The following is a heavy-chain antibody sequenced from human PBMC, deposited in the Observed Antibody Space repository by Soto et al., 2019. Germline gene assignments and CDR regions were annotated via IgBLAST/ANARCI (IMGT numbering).Heavy chain of an antibody. CDR2: ISYDGSNK. Sequence: QVQLVESGGCVVQPGRSLRLSCAASGFTFSSYGMHWVRQAPGKGLEWVAVISYDGSNKYYADSVKGRFTISRDNSKNTLYLQMNSLRAEDTAVYYCAKGSCSGGSCYGPYYYYYYGMDVWGQGTTVTVSS. CDR3: AKGSCSGGSCYGPYYYYYYGMDV. J-gene: IGHJ6*02. D-gene: IGHD2-15*01. CDR1: GFTFSSYG. V-gene: IGHV3-30*18.